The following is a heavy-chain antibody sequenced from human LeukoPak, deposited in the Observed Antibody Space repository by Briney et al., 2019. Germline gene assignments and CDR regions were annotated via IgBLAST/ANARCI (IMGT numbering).Heavy chain of an antibody. V-gene: IGHV3-11*03. CDR3: GRSRGAGPGAHFDV. J-gene: IGHJ4*02. CDR1: GFSFSDEY. D-gene: IGHD6-19*01. CDR2: ISASGSYT. Sequence: GGSLRFSCAASGFSFSDEYMSWIRQAPGQGLERISYISASGSYTNYADSVKGRFTISRDNAKNSLYLQMNSLRAEDTAVYYCGRSRGAGPGAHFDVWGQGTLVTVSS.